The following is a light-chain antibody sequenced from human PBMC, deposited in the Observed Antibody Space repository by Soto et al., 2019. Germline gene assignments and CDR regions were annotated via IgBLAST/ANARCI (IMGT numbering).Light chain of an antibody. CDR1: QGISSY. Sequence: DIQLTQSPSFLSASVGDRFTITWRASQGISSYVAWYQHKPGKAPKLLIYAASTLESGVPSRFSGSGSGTEFTLTISSLQPEDFATYYCQHLNTYPITFGQGTRLEIK. CDR3: QHLNTYPIT. CDR2: AAS. V-gene: IGKV1-9*01. J-gene: IGKJ5*01.